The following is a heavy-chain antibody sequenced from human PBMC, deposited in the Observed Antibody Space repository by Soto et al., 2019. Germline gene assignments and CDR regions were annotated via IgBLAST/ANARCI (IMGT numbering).Heavy chain of an antibody. D-gene: IGHD3-3*01. V-gene: IGHV4-34*01. CDR1: GGSFSGYY. CDR3: ARLFRSITIFGVVIDTPPSGLGIQNWIDP. J-gene: IGHJ5*02. Sequence: SETLSLTCAVYGGSFSGYYWSWIRQPPGKGLEWIGEINHSGSTNYNPSLKSRVTISVDTSKNQFSLKLSSVTAADTAVYYCARLFRSITIFGVVIDTPPSGLGIQNWIDPWGQGTLVTVSS. CDR2: INHSGST.